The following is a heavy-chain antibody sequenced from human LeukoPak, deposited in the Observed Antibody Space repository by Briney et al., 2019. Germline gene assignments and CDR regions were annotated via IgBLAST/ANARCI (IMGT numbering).Heavy chain of an antibody. CDR2: INHSGST. Sequence: SETLSLTCDVYGGSFSGYYWSWIRQPPGKGLEWIGEINHSGSTNYNPSLKSRVTISVDTSKNQSSLKLSSVTAADAAVYYCARLYYYDSSGYYHYYYGMDVWGQGTTVTVSS. J-gene: IGHJ6*02. D-gene: IGHD3-22*01. V-gene: IGHV4-34*01. CDR3: ARLYYYDSSGYYHYYYGMDV. CDR1: GGSFSGYY.